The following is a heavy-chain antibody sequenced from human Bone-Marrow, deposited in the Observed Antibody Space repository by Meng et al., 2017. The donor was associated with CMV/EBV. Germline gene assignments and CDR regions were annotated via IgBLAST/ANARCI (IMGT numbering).Heavy chain of an antibody. CDR1: TFSSYA. V-gene: IGHV1-69*05. CDR2: IIPIFGTA. D-gene: IGHD3-10*01. CDR3: AIIRGVTMVRGVHNWFDP. J-gene: IGHJ5*02. Sequence: TFSSYAISRVQQAPGQGLEWMGGIIPIFGTANYAQKFQGRVTITTDESTSTAYMELSSLRSEDTAVYYCAIIRGVTMVRGVHNWFDPWGQGTLVTVSS.